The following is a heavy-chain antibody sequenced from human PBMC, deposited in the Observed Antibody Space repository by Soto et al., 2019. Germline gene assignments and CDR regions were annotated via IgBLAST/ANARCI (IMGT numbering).Heavy chain of an antibody. Sequence: GGSLRLSCAASGFTFGSYAMSWVRQAPGKGLEWVSAISGSGGSTYYADSVKGRFTISRDNSKNTLYLQMNSLRAEDTAVYYWAKDRGGGSCYSPWGKEALVTVSS. D-gene: IGHD2-15*01. J-gene: IGHJ5*02. CDR1: GFTFGSYA. CDR3: AKDRGGGSCYSP. CDR2: ISGSGGST. V-gene: IGHV3-23*01.